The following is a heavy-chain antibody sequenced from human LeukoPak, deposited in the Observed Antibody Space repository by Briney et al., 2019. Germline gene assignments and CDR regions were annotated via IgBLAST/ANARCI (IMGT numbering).Heavy chain of an antibody. CDR1: GGSINNHH. CDR3: ARDRFLEP. D-gene: IGHD3-3*01. Sequence: SETLSLTCTVSGGSINNHHWSWIRQPPGKRLEWIGYIYDTGSTNYNPSLQSRVTISVDTSKNQFSLKLTSVTAADTAVYYCARDRFLEPWGQGTLVTVSS. V-gene: IGHV4-59*11. J-gene: IGHJ4*02. CDR2: IYDTGST.